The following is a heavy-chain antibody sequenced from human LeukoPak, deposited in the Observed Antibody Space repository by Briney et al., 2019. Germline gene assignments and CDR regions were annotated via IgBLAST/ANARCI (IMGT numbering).Heavy chain of an antibody. J-gene: IGHJ5*02. CDR3: ARDPLYYYGSGSPNWFDP. V-gene: IGHV1-18*01. D-gene: IGHD3-10*01. CDR2: ISAYNGNT. CDR1: GYTFTSYG. Sequence: ASVKVSCKASGYTFTSYGISWVRQAPGQGLEWMGWISAYNGNTNYAQKLQGRVTMTTDTSTSTAYMKLRSLRSDDTAVYYCARDPLYYYGSGSPNWFDPWGQGTLVTVSS.